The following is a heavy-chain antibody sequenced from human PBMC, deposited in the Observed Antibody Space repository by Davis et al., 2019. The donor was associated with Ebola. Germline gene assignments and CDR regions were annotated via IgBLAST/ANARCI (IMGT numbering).Heavy chain of an antibody. CDR1: GFTFDDYA. CDR2: ISWNSGSI. V-gene: IGHV3-9*01. Sequence: SLKISCAASGFTFDDYAMHWVRQAPGKGLEWVSGISWNSGSIGYADSVKGRFTISRDNAKNSLYLQMNSLRAEDTALYYCAKDISSSSCVDYWGQGTLVTVSS. D-gene: IGHD6-13*01. CDR3: AKDISSSSCVDY. J-gene: IGHJ4*02.